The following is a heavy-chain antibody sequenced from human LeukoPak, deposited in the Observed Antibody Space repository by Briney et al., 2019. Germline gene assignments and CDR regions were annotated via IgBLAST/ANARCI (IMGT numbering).Heavy chain of an antibody. D-gene: IGHD3-3*01. CDR2: IYYSGST. Sequence: PSETLSLTCTVSGGSISSYYWGWIRQPPGKGLEWIGYIYYSGSTNYNPSLKSRVTISVDTSKNQFPLKLSSVTAADTAVYYCARSSPRDFWSGYSVPYYYYYGMDVWGQGTTVTVSS. CDR3: ARSSPRDFWSGYSVPYYYYYGMDV. J-gene: IGHJ6*02. V-gene: IGHV4-59*01. CDR1: GGSISSYY.